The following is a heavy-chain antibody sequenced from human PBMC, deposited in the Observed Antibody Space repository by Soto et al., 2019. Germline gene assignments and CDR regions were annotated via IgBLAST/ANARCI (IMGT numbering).Heavy chain of an antibody. Sequence: GGSLRLSCAASGFTFSAYAMSWVRQAPVKGLEWVSAITGSGAGTYYADSVRGRFTISRDNSKNTLYLQMNSLRAEDTAVYYCAKYTSGWDFDHCGQGTLLTVSS. CDR2: ITGSGAGT. J-gene: IGHJ4*02. D-gene: IGHD6-19*01. CDR3: AKYTSGWDFDH. CDR1: GFTFSAYA. V-gene: IGHV3-23*01.